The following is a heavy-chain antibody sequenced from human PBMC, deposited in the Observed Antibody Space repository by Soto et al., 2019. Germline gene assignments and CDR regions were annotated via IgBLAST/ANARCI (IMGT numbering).Heavy chain of an antibody. V-gene: IGHV1-69*04. J-gene: IGHJ4*02. CDR3: ARDKGYCSDTSCPDFDY. D-gene: IGHD2-15*01. CDR1: GGPLHRYT. CDR2: VIPNLGVT. Sequence: SVKVSCKASGGPLHRYTFRLVRQAPGPGLEWMGRVIPNLGVTNYAKKFQGRFTIVVDTSTSTAYMELNSLRYEDTAVYYCARDKGYCSDTSCPDFDYWGQGTLVTVSS.